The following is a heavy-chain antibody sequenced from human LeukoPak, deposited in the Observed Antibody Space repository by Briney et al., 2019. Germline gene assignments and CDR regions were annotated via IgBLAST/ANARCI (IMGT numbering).Heavy chain of an antibody. V-gene: IGHV4-59*06. J-gene: IGHJ4*02. CDR1: GGSISSYY. D-gene: IGHD6-13*01. CDR2: IYYSGST. CDR3: ASSSLGYSRSSGY. Sequence: PSETLSLTCTVSGGSISSYYWSWIRQPPGKGLEWIGYIYYSGSTYYNPSLKSRVTISVDTSKNQFSLKLSSVTAADTAVYYCASSSLGYSRSSGYWGQGTLVTVSS.